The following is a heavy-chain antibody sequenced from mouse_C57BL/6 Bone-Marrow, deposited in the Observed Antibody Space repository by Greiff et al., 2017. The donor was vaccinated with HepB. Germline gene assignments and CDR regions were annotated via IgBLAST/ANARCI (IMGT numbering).Heavy chain of an antibody. CDR3: ARDWDVWYFDV. V-gene: IGHV1-81*01. CDR2: IYPRSGNT. Sequence: VQLQQSGAELARPGASVKLSCKASGYTFTSYGISWVKQRTGQGLEWIGEIYPRSGNTYYNEKFKGKATLTADKSSSTAYMELRSLTSEDSAVYFCARDWDVWYFDVWGTGTTVTVSS. CDR1: GYTFTSYG. J-gene: IGHJ1*03. D-gene: IGHD4-1*01.